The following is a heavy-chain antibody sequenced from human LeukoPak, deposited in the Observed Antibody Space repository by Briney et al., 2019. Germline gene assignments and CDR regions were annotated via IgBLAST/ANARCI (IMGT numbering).Heavy chain of an antibody. J-gene: IGHJ3*02. V-gene: IGHV4-59*08. CDR1: GGSISSYH. D-gene: IGHD5-18*01. CDR3: VRLPRGEYSNGFDGFVI. CDR2: IYYSGRT. Sequence: SETLSLTCAVSGGSISSYHWSWIRQPPGKGLEWIGYIYYSGRTNYNPSLKSGVTISVYTSKGPFPLKLISGTAADRAVYYCVRLPRGEYSNGFDGFVIWGQGKMFTASS.